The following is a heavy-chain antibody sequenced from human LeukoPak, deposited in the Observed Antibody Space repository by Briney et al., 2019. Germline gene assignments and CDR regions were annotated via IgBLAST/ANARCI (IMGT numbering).Heavy chain of an antibody. J-gene: IGHJ4*02. D-gene: IGHD3-22*01. V-gene: IGHV1-2*02. CDR2: IKRNSGGT. CDR3: ATIYYDSSGYYPTNFDY. Sequence: ASVKVSCKASGYTFTGYYMHWVRQAPGQGLEWMGWIKRNSGGTNYAQKFQGRVTMTRDTSISTAYMELSRLRSDDTAVYYCATIYYDSSGYYPTNFDYWGQGTLVTVSS. CDR1: GYTFTGYY.